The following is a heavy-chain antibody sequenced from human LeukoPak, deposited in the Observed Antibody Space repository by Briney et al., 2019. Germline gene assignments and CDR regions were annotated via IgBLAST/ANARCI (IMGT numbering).Heavy chain of an antibody. CDR3: ARSDWFDP. J-gene: IGHJ5*02. CDR2: IKGDGSTT. V-gene: IGHV3-74*01. Sequence: GGSLRLSCAASGFTFSSWWMHWVRHAPGKGLVWVSRIKGDGSTTSYADSVKGRFTISRDNAKNTLYLQMNSLRVEDTAVYYCARSDWFDPWGQGTLVTVSS. CDR1: GFTFSSWW.